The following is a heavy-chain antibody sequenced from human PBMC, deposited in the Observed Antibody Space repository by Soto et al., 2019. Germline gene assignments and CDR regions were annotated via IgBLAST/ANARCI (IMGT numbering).Heavy chain of an antibody. Sequence: QVQLVQSGAEVKKPGSSVKVSCKASGGTFSSYTITWVRQAPGQGLEWMGRIIPILDVINYAQKLQGRITITAAKSTSTAYMELSSLRSDDTAVYYCARSRGAADFPFDSWGQGTLVTVSS. V-gene: IGHV1-69*02. CDR1: GGTFSSYT. CDR2: IIPILDVI. CDR3: ARSRGAADFPFDS. D-gene: IGHD6-13*01. J-gene: IGHJ4*02.